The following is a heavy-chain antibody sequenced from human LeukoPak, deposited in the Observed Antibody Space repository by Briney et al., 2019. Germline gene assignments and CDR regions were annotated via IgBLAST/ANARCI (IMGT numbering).Heavy chain of an antibody. Sequence: GGSLRLSCAASGYTFNSYAMSWVRQAAWKGLEWVSAISGSGGSTYYADSVKGRFTSSRDNSKNTLYLQMNSLRAEDTALYYCAKEPASGSCFDYWGQGTLVTVSS. D-gene: IGHD3-10*01. CDR2: ISGSGGST. J-gene: IGHJ4*02. CDR3: AKEPASGSCFDY. CDR1: GYTFNSYA. V-gene: IGHV3-23*01.